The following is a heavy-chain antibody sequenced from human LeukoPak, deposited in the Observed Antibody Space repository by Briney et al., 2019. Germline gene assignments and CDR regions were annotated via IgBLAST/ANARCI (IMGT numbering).Heavy chain of an antibody. D-gene: IGHD2-2*01. Sequence: PGGSLRLSCATSGLTFSDAWMTWVRQAPGRGLEWLGRIKSNADGGTTDYAVPVKGRFSISRDDSKNTMYLQMNSLKTEDTGVYYCTTGFDGKVVWSHKPSDYWGRGTLVTVSS. CDR1: GLTFSDAW. CDR2: IKSNADGGTT. CDR3: TTGFDGKVVWSHKPSDY. V-gene: IGHV3-15*01. J-gene: IGHJ4*02.